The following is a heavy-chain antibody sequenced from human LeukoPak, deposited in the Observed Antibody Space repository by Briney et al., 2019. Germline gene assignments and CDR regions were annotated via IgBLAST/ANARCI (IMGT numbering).Heavy chain of an antibody. Sequence: ASVKVSCKASGYTFTSYGISWVRQAPGQGLEWMGWISAYNGNTNYAQKLQGRVTMTTDTSTSTAYMELRSLRSDDTAVYYCARDRLDTGIVAGETDYWGQGTLVTVSS. J-gene: IGHJ4*02. CDR2: ISAYNGNT. D-gene: IGHD5-12*01. CDR3: ARDRLDTGIVAGETDY. CDR1: GYTFTSYG. V-gene: IGHV1-18*01.